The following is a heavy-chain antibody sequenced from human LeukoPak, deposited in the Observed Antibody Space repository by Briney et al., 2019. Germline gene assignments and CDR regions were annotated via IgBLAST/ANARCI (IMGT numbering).Heavy chain of an antibody. CDR3: AKALDDSSGYPRPYFDY. D-gene: IGHD3-22*01. Sequence: GGSLRLSCAASGFTFSSYGMHWVRQAPGKGLEGVAIISYDGGNKYYADSVKGRFTISRDNSKNTLYLQMNSLRAEDTAVYYCAKALDDSSGYPRPYFDYWGQGTLVTVSS. CDR1: GFTFSSYG. V-gene: IGHV3-30*18. CDR2: ISYDGGNK. J-gene: IGHJ4*02.